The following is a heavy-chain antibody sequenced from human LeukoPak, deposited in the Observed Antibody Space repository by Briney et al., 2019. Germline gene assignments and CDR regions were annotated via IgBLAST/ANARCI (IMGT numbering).Heavy chain of an antibody. J-gene: IGHJ4*02. D-gene: IGHD6-6*01. Sequence: SQTLSLTCTVSGGSISSGGYYWSWIRQHPGKGLEWIGYIYYSGSTYYNPSLKSRVTISVDTTKNQFSLKLSSVTAADTAVYYCARGPWQLVRVDYWGQGTLVTVSS. CDR1: GGSISSGGYY. CDR2: IYYSGST. V-gene: IGHV4-31*03. CDR3: ARGPWQLVRVDY.